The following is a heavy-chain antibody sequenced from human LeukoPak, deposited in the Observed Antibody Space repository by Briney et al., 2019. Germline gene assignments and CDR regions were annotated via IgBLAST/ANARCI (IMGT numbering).Heavy chain of an antibody. CDR2: IYSGGST. J-gene: IGHJ4*02. D-gene: IGHD4-17*01. Sequence: GGSLRLSCAASGFTVSSNYMSWVRQAPGKGLEWVSVIYSGGSTYYADSVKGRFTISRDNSKNTLYLQMNSLRAEDTAVYYCAKESDYGDGYYFDYWGQGTLVTVSS. CDR1: GFTVSSNY. V-gene: IGHV3-53*01. CDR3: AKESDYGDGYYFDY.